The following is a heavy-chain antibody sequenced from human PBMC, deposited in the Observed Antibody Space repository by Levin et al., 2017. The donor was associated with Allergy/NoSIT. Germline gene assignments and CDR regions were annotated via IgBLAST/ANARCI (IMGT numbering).Heavy chain of an antibody. J-gene: IGHJ6*03. V-gene: IGHV3-64*01. D-gene: IGHD6-19*01. CDR1: GFTFSSYA. Sequence: GESLKISCAASGFTFSSYAMHWVRQAPGKGLEYVSAISSNGGSTYYANSVKGRFTISRDNSKNTVYLQMGSLRAEDMAVYYCARKAVAGTYYYYNYMDVWGKGTTVTVSS. CDR3: ARKAVAGTYYYYNYMDV. CDR2: ISSNGGST.